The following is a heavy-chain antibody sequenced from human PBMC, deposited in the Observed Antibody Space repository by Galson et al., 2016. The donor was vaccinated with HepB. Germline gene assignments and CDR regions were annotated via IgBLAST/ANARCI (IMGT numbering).Heavy chain of an antibody. Sequence: SLRLSCAASGFTLNDYYMSWFRQAPGEGLEWIAYISTTSNTIYYADSVKGRFTITRDNAKNSLYLQMNSLTVQDTALYYWARDFRGRRSNNWFDPWGQGALVTVSS. CDR2: ISTTSNTI. D-gene: IGHD3-16*01. J-gene: IGHJ5*02. CDR1: GFTLNDYY. V-gene: IGHV3-11*01. CDR3: ARDFRGRRSNNWFDP.